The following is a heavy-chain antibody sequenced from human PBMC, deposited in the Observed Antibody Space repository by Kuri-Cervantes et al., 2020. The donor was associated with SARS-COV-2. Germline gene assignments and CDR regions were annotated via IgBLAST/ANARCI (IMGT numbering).Heavy chain of an antibody. CDR2: ISGSGGST. CDR1: GFTFSSYA. D-gene: IGHD3-22*01. Sequence: GESLKISCAASGFTFSSYAMSWVRQAPGKGLEWVSAISGSGGSTYYADSVKGRFTISRDNSKNTLYLQMNSLSAEDTAVYYCAKDYYYDSSGYPRVVVDYWGQGTLVTVSS. V-gene: IGHV3-23*01. J-gene: IGHJ4*02. CDR3: AKDYYYDSSGYPRVVVDY.